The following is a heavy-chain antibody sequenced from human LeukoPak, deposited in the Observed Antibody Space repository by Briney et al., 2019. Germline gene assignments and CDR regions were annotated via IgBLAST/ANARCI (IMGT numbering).Heavy chain of an antibody. CDR3: ARGATPDDY. Sequence: PSETLSLTCAVYGGSFSGYYWSWIRQPPGKGLEWIGEINHSGSTNYNPSLKSRVTISVDTSKKQFSLKLSSVTAADTAVYYCARGATPDDYWGQGTLVTVSS. D-gene: IGHD1-14*01. J-gene: IGHJ4*02. CDR1: GGSFSGYY. CDR2: INHSGST. V-gene: IGHV4-34*01.